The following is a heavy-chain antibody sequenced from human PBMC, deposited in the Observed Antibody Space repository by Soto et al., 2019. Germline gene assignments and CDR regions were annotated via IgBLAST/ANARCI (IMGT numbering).Heavy chain of an antibody. D-gene: IGHD1-26*01. CDR2: ISYDGSNK. V-gene: IGHV3-30-3*01. J-gene: IGHJ6*02. Sequence: ESGGGVVQPGRSLRLSCAASGFTFSSYAMHWVRQAPGKGLEWVAVISYDGSNKYYADSVKGRFTISRDNSKNMLYLQMNSLRAEDTAVYYCARDVESGSSQYYYYYYGMDVWGQGTTVTVSS. CDR1: GFTFSSYA. CDR3: ARDVESGSSQYYYYYYGMDV.